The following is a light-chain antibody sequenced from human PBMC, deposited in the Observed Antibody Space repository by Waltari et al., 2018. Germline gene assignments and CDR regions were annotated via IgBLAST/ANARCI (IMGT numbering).Light chain of an antibody. Sequence: SYELTQPPSVSVSPGQTASITCSGDKLGHKYVCWYQQKPGQSPVLVIYQHNMRPSGIPERCSGSNSGNTATLTISGTQAMDEADYYCQAWDSSTPPYVFGTGTKVTVL. CDR3: QAWDSSTPPYV. V-gene: IGLV3-1*01. J-gene: IGLJ1*01. CDR1: KLGHKY. CDR2: QHN.